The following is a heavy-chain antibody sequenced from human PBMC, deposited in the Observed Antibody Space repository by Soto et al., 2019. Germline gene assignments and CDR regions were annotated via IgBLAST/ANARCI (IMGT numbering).Heavy chain of an antibody. CDR2: INPKTGAT. D-gene: IGHD3-22*01. CDR1: GYTFIDYY. J-gene: IGHJ4*02. CDR3: ARNYYDSSDRDYLDY. V-gene: IGHV1-2*02. Sequence: ASVKVSCKASGYTFIDYYIHWVRQAPGQGLEWMGWINPKTGATSYAQNLRGRVTMTRDASISTAFMDLSRLTSDDTAVYYCARNYYDSSDRDYLDYWGQGTPVTVSS.